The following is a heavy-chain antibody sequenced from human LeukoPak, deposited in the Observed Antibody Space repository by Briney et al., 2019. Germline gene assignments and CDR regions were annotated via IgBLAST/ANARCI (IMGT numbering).Heavy chain of an antibody. J-gene: IGHJ6*03. CDR1: GGSISSSSYY. V-gene: IGHV4-39*01. D-gene: IGHD3-10*01. CDR2: IYYSGST. CDR3: ARHGVITVVRGPLGDYYMDV. Sequence: SETLSLTCTVSGGSISSSSYYWGWIRQPPGKGLEWIGSIYYSGSTYYNPSLKSRVTISVDTSKNQFSLKLSSVTAADTAVYYCARHGVITVVRGPLGDYYMDVWGKGTTVTISS.